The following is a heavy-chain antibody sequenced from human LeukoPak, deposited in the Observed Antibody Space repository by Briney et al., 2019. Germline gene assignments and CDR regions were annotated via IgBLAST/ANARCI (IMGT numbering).Heavy chain of an antibody. D-gene: IGHD3/OR15-3a*01. CDR3: ARPPGMDPFVLGY. V-gene: IGHV3-30-3*01. J-gene: IGHJ4*02. CDR1: GFTFSSYA. CDR2: ISYDGSNK. Sequence: GSLRLSCAASGFTFSSYAMHWVRQAPGKGLEWVAVISYDGSNKYYADSVKGRFTISRDNSKNTLYPQMNSLRAEDTAVYYCARPPGMDPFVLGYWGQGTLVTVSS.